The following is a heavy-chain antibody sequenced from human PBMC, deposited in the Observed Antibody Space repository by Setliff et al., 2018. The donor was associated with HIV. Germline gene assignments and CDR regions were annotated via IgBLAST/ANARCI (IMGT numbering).Heavy chain of an antibody. CDR2: VYPADSDT. CDR1: GYTFNTYW. D-gene: IGHD3-10*01. Sequence: PGESLKISCKSSGYTFNTYWIHWVRQMPGKGLEWMGIVYPADSDTRYSPSFQGQVNISVDKSINTAFLQWSSLKASDTAMYYCARGSGPDKGSWFDPWGQVTRVTVSS. CDR3: ARGSGPDKGSWFDP. V-gene: IGHV5-51*01. J-gene: IGHJ5*02.